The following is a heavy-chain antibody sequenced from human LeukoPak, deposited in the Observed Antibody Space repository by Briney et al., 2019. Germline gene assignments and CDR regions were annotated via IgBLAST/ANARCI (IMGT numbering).Heavy chain of an antibody. CDR3: ASGYVYFDY. Sequence: SETLSLTCGVSGYPINNAYYWVWIRQPPGKGLEWIGSLYHPDSTYYNPSLKSRVTISVDTSKNQFSLKLSSVTAADTAVYYCASGYVYFDYWGQGTLVTVSS. D-gene: IGHD5-12*01. J-gene: IGHJ4*02. V-gene: IGHV4-38-2*01. CDR1: GYPINNAYY. CDR2: LYHPDST.